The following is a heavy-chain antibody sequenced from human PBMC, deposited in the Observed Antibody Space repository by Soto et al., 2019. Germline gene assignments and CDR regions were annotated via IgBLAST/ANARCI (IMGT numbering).Heavy chain of an antibody. CDR2: ISSSSSYI. D-gene: IGHD3-22*01. CDR1: GFTFSVYT. V-gene: IGHV3-21*01. CDR3: ARGLPNYDSSGYYYGY. Sequence: EVQLVESGGGLVKPGGSLRLSCAASGFTFSVYTMNWVRQAPGKGLEWVSSISSSSSYIFYADSVKGRFTISRDNAKNSLYLQMNSLRAEDTAVYYCARGLPNYDSSGYYYGYWGQGTLVTVSS. J-gene: IGHJ4*02.